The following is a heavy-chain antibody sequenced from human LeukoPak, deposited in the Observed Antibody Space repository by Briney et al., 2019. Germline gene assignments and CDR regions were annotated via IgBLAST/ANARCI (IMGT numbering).Heavy chain of an antibody. CDR3: ARDAYYYYGSGSPIRAFDI. Sequence: ASVKVSCEASGYTFISYSISWVRQAPGQGLEWMGWISAYNGNTNYAQNFQGRVTMTTDTSTSTAYMELRTLRSDDTALYYCARDAYYYYGSGSPIRAFDIWGQGTMVTVSS. V-gene: IGHV1-18*01. D-gene: IGHD3-10*01. CDR2: ISAYNGNT. CDR1: GYTFISYS. J-gene: IGHJ3*02.